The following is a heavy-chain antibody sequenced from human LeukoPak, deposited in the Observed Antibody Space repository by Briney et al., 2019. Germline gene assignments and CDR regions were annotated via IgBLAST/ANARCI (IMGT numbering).Heavy chain of an antibody. CDR1: GGTFSSYA. CDR3: ARDLLTGYYNGNAFDI. CDR2: IIPIFGIA. D-gene: IGHD3-9*01. J-gene: IGHJ3*02. Sequence: ASVKVSCKASGGTFSSYAISWVRQAPGQGLEWMGGIIPIFGIANYAQKFQGRVTITADKSTSTAYMELSSLRSEDTAVYYCARDLLTGYYNGNAFDIWGQGTMVTVSS. V-gene: IGHV1-69*10.